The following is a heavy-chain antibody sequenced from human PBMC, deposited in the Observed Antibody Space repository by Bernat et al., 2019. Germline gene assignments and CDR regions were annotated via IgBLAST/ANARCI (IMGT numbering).Heavy chain of an antibody. J-gene: IGHJ3*02. Sequence: VQLVESGGGLVKPGGSLRLSCAASGFTFSDYYMSWIRQAPGKGLEWVSLIYSGGRTDYAESVKGRFTISRDNSKNTLFLQMDSLRAEDTAVYYCATDTGPDCSGTSCQGAFDIWGQGTMVTVSS. CDR1: GFTFSDYY. CDR2: IYSGGRT. V-gene: IGHV3-66*01. CDR3: ATDTGPDCSGTSCQGAFDI. D-gene: IGHD2-2*01.